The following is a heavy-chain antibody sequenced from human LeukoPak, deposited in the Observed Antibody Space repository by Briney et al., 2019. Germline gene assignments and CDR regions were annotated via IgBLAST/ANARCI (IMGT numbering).Heavy chain of an antibody. CDR1: GFTFSDSA. Sequence: GGSLRLSCAASGFTFSDSAIHWVRQASGKGLEWVGRIRSKPQSYATAYDESLKGRFTISRDDSKDTAYLQMSSLKIEDTAVYYCTRLSGTGTTDWGQGTLVTVSS. V-gene: IGHV3-73*01. CDR3: TRLSGTGTTD. J-gene: IGHJ4*02. D-gene: IGHD1-1*01. CDR2: IRSKPQSYAT.